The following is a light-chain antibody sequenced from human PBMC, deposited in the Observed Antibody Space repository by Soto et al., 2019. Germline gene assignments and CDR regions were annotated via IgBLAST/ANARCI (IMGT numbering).Light chain of an antibody. J-gene: IGKJ1*01. V-gene: IGKV1-5*01. CDR3: QQFIDGWT. Sequence: QMTQWHSTLSACIGDRVTITCRASQSINNRLAWYQQMPGKAPNLLIYDASSLESGVPSRFRGSGSETEFTLTISGLQPDDFATYYCQQFIDGWTFGQGTKVDIK. CDR2: DAS. CDR1: QSINNR.